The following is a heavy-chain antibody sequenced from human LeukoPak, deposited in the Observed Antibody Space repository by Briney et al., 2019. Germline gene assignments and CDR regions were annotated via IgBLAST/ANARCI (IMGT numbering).Heavy chain of an antibody. CDR2: ISTRNGHT. V-gene: IGHV1-18*01. CDR3: TRGYSSGWYTEEQLDY. D-gene: IGHD6-19*01. J-gene: IGHJ4*02. CDR1: GGTFSSYA. Sequence: EASVKVSCKASGGTFSSYAISWVRQAPGQGLEWMGWISTRNGHTNYAQNIQGRVTMATDTSTSTAYMELRSLRSDDTAVYYCTRGYSSGWYTEEQLDYWGQGALVTVSS.